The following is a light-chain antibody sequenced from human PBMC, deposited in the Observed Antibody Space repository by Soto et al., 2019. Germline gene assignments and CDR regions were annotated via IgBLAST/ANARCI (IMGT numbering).Light chain of an antibody. J-gene: IGKJ4*01. CDR2: DAS. CDR3: QHYNNWVT. CDR1: QSVSSN. V-gene: IGKV3-15*01. Sequence: ELVMTQSPATVSVSPGERATLSCRASQSVSSNLAWYQQKPGQAPRLLMYDASTRATGIPARFSGSGSGTEFTLTISSLQSEEFAVYYCQHYNNWVTFGGGTKVEIK.